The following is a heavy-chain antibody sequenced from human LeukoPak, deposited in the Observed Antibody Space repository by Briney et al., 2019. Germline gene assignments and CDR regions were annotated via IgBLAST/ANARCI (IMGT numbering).Heavy chain of an antibody. Sequence: GGSLRLSCAASGFTFSNYEMNWVRQAPGKGREWGSYISSSGNTIYYADSVKGRFSISRDNAKNSLYLQMNSLRAEDTAVYYCARGVVRGVKPIDYWGQGTLVTVSS. CDR1: GFTFSNYE. D-gene: IGHD3-10*01. CDR3: ARGVVRGVKPIDY. CDR2: ISSSGNTI. J-gene: IGHJ4*02. V-gene: IGHV3-48*03.